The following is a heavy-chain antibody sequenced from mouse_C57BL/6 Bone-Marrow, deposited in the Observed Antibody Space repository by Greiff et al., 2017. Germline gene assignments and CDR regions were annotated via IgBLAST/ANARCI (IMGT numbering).Heavy chain of an antibody. J-gene: IGHJ3*01. CDR2: ISSGGSYT. Sequence: EVKLMESGGDLVKPGGSLKLSCAASGFTFSSYCMSWVRQTPDKRLEWVATISSGGSYTYYPDSVKGRFTISRDNAKNTLYLHMSSLKSEDTAMDYCASNGDWFAYWGQGTLVTVSA. V-gene: IGHV5-6*01. CDR3: ASNGDWFAY. CDR1: GFTFSSYC.